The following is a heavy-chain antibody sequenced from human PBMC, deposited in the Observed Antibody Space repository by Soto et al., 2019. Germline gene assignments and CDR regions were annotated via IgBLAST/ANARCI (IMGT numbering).Heavy chain of an antibody. V-gene: IGHV3-15*07. D-gene: IGHD6-19*01. Sequence: GGSLRLSCAASGFGFSDYYMDWVRQLPGMGLEWAGRIKSKTDGWTTDYAAPVKGRFTISRDDSKNTLYLQMNSLKAEDTAVYYCTTDSSGWKPYYYYGMDVWGQGTTVTVSS. CDR2: IKSKTDGWTT. CDR1: GFGFSDYY. CDR3: TTDSSGWKPYYYYGMDV. J-gene: IGHJ6*02.